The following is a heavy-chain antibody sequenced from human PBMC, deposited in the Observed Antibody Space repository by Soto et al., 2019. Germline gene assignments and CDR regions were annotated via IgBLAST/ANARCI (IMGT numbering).Heavy chain of an antibody. CDR3: ATGSGSYYKFDY. J-gene: IGHJ4*02. V-gene: IGHV3-33*01. D-gene: IGHD3-10*01. CDR1: GFTFSSYG. CDR2: IWYDGSNK. Sequence: GGSLRLSCAASGFTFSSYGMHWVRQAPGKGLEWVAVIWYDGSNKYYADSVKGRFTISRDNSKNTLYLQMNSLRAEDTAVYYCATGSGSYYKFDYWGQGTLVTVSS.